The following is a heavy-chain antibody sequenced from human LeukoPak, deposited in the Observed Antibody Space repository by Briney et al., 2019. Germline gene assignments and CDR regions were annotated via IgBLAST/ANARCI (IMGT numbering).Heavy chain of an antibody. D-gene: IGHD6-13*01. Sequence: SETLSLTCAVYGGSFSGYYWSWIRQPPGKGLEWIGEINHSGSTNYNPSLKSRVTISVDTSKNQFSLKLSSVTAADTAVYYCARLAGYSSSWYRYYYYYMDVWGKGTTVTISS. J-gene: IGHJ6*03. CDR1: GGSFSGYY. CDR3: ARLAGYSSSWYRYYYYYMDV. CDR2: INHSGST. V-gene: IGHV4-34*01.